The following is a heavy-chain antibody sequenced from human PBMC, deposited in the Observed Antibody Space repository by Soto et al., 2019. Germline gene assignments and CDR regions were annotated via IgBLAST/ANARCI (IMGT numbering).Heavy chain of an antibody. CDR1: GGTFSSYA. V-gene: IGHV1-69*13. D-gene: IGHD6-6*01. CDR2: IIPIFGTA. Sequence: SVKVSCKASGGTFSSYAISWVRQAPGQGLEWMGEIIPIFGTANYAQKFQGRVTITADESTSTAYMELSSLRSEDTAVYYCARTPTVSIAAPVWFDPWGQGTLVTVSS. J-gene: IGHJ5*02. CDR3: ARTPTVSIAAPVWFDP.